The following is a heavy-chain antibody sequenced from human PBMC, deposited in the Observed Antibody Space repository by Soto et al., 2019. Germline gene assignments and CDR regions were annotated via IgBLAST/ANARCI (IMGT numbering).Heavy chain of an antibody. D-gene: IGHD6-6*01. CDR1: GGSISTGTYN. V-gene: IGHV4-31*03. J-gene: IGHJ6*02. Sequence: LSLTCTVSGGSISTGTYNWTWIRQLPGKGLEWIGNVYYRGGAYYNPSLQSRVTISLDTSKTQFSMKLKSVNAADTAVYYCARGGTEHSSSHKYGFDVWGQGTTVTVSS. CDR2: VYYRGGA. CDR3: ARGGTEHSSSHKYGFDV.